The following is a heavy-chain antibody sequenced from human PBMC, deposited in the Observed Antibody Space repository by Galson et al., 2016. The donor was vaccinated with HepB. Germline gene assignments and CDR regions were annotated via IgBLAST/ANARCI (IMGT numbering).Heavy chain of an antibody. Sequence: HWVRQAPGKGLEWVAVISNDGSKKYNADSVKGRFTISRDNSKNTLYLQMNSLRAEDTAVYYCAKVGDYGGNPFDYWGQGTLVTVSS. V-gene: IGHV3-30*18. CDR3: AKVGDYGGNPFDY. D-gene: IGHD4-23*01. J-gene: IGHJ4*02. CDR2: ISNDGSKK.